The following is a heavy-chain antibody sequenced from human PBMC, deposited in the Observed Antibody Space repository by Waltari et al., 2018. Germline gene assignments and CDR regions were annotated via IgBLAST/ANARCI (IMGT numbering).Heavy chain of an antibody. Sequence: QVQLVQSGAEVKKPGASVKVSCKASGYTYTGYYMHWVRQAPGQGIAWMGWINPNSGGTNYAQKFQGRVTMTRDTSISTAYMELSRLRSDDTAVYYCASVTYYYGSGSYPYYYGMDVWGQGTTVTVSS. CDR2: INPNSGGT. D-gene: IGHD3-10*01. J-gene: IGHJ6*02. V-gene: IGHV1-2*02. CDR1: GYTYTGYY. CDR3: ASVTYYYGSGSYPYYYGMDV.